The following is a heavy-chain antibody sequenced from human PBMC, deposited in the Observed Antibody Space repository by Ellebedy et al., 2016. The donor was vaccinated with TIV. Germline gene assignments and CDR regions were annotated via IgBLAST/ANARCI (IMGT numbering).Heavy chain of an antibody. D-gene: IGHD4-17*01. CDR2: ISGSGDSI. CDR3: ARDQYGDYVDNYYYYGMDV. V-gene: IGHV3-48*03. CDR1: GSTFSSYE. J-gene: IGHJ6*02. Sequence: GESLKISCAASGSTFSSYEMNWVRQAPGKGLEWLSHISGSGDSIHYADSVKGRLTISRDNTRKSLFLLMNSLSAEDTAVYYCARDQYGDYVDNYYYYGMDVWGQGTTVTVSS.